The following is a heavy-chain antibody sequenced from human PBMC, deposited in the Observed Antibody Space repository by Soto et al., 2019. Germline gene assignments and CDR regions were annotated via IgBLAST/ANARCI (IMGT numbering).Heavy chain of an antibody. CDR1: GGSISSYY. J-gene: IGHJ6*02. CDR3: ARVAVVTRNYYYYGMDV. CDR2: IYYSGGT. Sequence: SETLSLTCTVSGGSISSYYWSWIRQPPGKGLEWIGYIYYSGGTNYNPSLKSRVTISVDTSKNQFSLKLSSVTAADTAVYYCARVAVVTRNYYYYGMDVWGQGTTVTVSS. V-gene: IGHV4-59*12. D-gene: IGHD2-21*02.